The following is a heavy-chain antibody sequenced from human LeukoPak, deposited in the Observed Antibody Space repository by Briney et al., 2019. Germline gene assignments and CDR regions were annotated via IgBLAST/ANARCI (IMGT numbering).Heavy chain of an antibody. D-gene: IGHD6-13*01. Sequence: ASVKVSCKASGYTFTSYAMNWVRQAPGQGLEWMGWINTNTGNPTYAQGFTGRFVFSLDTSVSTAYLQISSLKAEDTAVYYCAREGSYTSSWSGDWFDPWGQGTLVTVSS. CDR1: GYTFTSYA. CDR2: INTNTGNP. V-gene: IGHV7-4-1*02. CDR3: AREGSYTSSWSGDWFDP. J-gene: IGHJ5*02.